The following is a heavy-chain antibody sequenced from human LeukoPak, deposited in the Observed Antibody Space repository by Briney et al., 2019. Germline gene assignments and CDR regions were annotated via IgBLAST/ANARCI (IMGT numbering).Heavy chain of an antibody. D-gene: IGHD6-13*01. V-gene: IGHV3-11*01. CDR1: GFTFSDYY. Sequence: GGSLRFSCAASGFTFSDYYMSWIRQAPGKGLEWVSYISSSGSTIYYADSVKGRFTISRDNAKNSLYLQMNSLRAEDTAVYYCARAEGALAAAWSLYYYYGMDVWGQGTTVTVSS. CDR3: ARAEGALAAAWSLYYYYGMDV. J-gene: IGHJ6*02. CDR2: ISSSGSTI.